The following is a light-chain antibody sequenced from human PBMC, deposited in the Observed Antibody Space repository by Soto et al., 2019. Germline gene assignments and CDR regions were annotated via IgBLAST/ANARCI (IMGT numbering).Light chain of an antibody. CDR3: CSYTGTDTFAV. CDR1: SSDVGNYDR. CDR2: DVN. Sequence: QSALTQPASVSGSPGQSITISCTGTSSDVGNYDRVSWYQQHPGEAPKLMICDVNNRPSGVSNRFSGSKSGNTASLTISGLQAEDEADYYCCSYTGTDTFAVLGTRTKLTVL. J-gene: IGLJ1*01. V-gene: IGLV2-23*02.